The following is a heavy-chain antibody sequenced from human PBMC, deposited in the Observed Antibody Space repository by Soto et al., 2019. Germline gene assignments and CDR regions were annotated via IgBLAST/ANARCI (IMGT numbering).Heavy chain of an antibody. CDR3: ARDFLARGIVGATTFDI. V-gene: IGHV3-7*03. D-gene: IGHD1-26*01. J-gene: IGHJ3*02. CDR2: IKQDGSEK. CDR1: GFTFSSYW. Sequence: GESLKISCAASGFTFSSYWMSWVRQAPGKGLEWVANIKQDGSEKYYVDSVKGRFTISRDNAKNSLYLQMNSLRAEDTAVYYCARDFLARGIVGATTFDIWGQGTMVTVSS.